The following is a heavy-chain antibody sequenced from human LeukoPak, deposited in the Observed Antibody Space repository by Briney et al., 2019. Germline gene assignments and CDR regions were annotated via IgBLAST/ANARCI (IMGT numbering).Heavy chain of an antibody. V-gene: IGHV3-23*01. Sequence: GGALRLSCTASGFTLSRYTMTWVRHAPGKGLEWVSNLSTGDVNTYYADSGKGRFTVSRDDSKNTLYLQMNSLRAEDTAVYYCAKDGGLWVSAHWGDSWGRGTLVTVSS. CDR3: AKDGGLWVSAHWGDS. J-gene: IGHJ4*02. CDR2: LSTGDVNT. D-gene: IGHD7-27*01. CDR1: GFTLSRYT.